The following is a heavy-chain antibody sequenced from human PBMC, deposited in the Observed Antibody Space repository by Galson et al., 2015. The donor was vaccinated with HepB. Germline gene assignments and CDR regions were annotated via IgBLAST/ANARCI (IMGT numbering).Heavy chain of an antibody. Sequence: SLRLSCAASGFTFSSYSMNWVRQMPGKGLEWMGIIYPGDSDTRYSPSFQGQVTISADKSISTAYLQWSSLKASDTAMYYCARGLGIAAAGAHYFDYWGQGTLVTVSS. D-gene: IGHD6-13*01. CDR3: ARGLGIAAAGAHYFDY. J-gene: IGHJ4*02. CDR1: GFTFSSYS. V-gene: IGHV5-51*01. CDR2: IYPGDSDT.